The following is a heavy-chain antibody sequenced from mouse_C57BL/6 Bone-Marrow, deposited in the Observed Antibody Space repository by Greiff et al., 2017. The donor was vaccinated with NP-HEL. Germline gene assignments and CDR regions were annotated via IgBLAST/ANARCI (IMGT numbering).Heavy chain of an antibody. V-gene: IGHV1-26*01. CDR1: GYTFTNYY. Sequence: VQLQQSGPELVKPGASVKISCKASGYTFTNYYMNWVKQSHGKSLEWIGDINPNNGGTSYNQKFKGKATLTVDKSSSTAYMELRSLTSEDSAVYYCARSGGYDIYAMDYWGQGTSVTVSS. CDR3: ARSGGYDIYAMDY. D-gene: IGHD2-2*01. J-gene: IGHJ4*01. CDR2: INPNNGGT.